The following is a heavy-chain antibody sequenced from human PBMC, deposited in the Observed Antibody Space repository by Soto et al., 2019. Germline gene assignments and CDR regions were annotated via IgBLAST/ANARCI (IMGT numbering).Heavy chain of an antibody. Sequence: QVQLVQSGAEVKRPGSSVKVSCVASGSTFISYTFSWVRQAPGQGLEWMGRITPFFGRTNYAQKFQGRVTITADKSTGTAYMELSSLRSEDTAVYYCESATATTNYYYMDVWGKGTTVTVSS. J-gene: IGHJ6*03. CDR2: ITPFFGRT. D-gene: IGHD4-17*01. CDR3: ESATATTNYYYMDV. CDR1: GSTFISYT. V-gene: IGHV1-69*02.